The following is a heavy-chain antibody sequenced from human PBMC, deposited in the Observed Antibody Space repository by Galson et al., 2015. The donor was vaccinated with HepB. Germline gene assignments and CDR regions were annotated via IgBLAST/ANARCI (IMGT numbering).Heavy chain of an antibody. V-gene: IGHV3-23*01. D-gene: IGHD6-19*01. J-gene: IGHJ4*02. CDR3: ARCQYNSGWYDDGFDK. Sequence: SLRLSCAASGFTFSSYAMSWVRQAPGKGLEWVSAISGSGGSTYYADSVKGRFTISRDNSKNTLYLQMNSLRAEDTAVYYCARCQYNSGWYDDGFDKWGQGSLVTVSS. CDR1: GFTFSSYA. CDR2: ISGSGGST.